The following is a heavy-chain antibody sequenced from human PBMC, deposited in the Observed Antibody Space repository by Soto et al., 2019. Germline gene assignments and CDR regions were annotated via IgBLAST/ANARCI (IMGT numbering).Heavy chain of an antibody. CDR2: ISGSGGST. D-gene: IGHD2-21*02. Sequence: GGSLRLSCVASGFTFSGNVMSWVRQAPGKGLEWISIISGSGGSTYYADSVKGRFTISRDNSNNTLYLQMHSLTAADTAVYYCAKNGCGGDCYSSVAGNWFDPWGQGTLVTVS. CDR3: AKNGCGGDCYSSVAGNWFDP. CDR1: GFTFSGNV. V-gene: IGHV3-23*01. J-gene: IGHJ5*02.